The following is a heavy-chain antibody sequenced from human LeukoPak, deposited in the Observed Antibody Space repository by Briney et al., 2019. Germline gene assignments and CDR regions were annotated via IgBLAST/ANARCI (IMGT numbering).Heavy chain of an antibody. D-gene: IGHD4/OR15-4a*01. CDR2: ISAYNGNT. CDR3: ARDLTTAYYYYMDV. CDR1: GGTFTSYG. Sequence: GASVKVSCKASGGTFTSYGISWVRQAPGQGLEWMGWISAYNGNTNYAQKLQGRVTMTTDTSTSTAYMELRSLRSDDTAVYYCARDLTTAYYYYMDVWGKGTTVTVSS. J-gene: IGHJ6*03. V-gene: IGHV1-18*01.